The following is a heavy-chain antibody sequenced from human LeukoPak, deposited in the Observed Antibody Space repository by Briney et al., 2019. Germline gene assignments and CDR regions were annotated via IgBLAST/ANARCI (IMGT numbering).Heavy chain of an antibody. Sequence: SVKVSCKASGGTFSSYAISWVRQAPGQGLEWMGGIIPIFGAANYAQKFQGRVTITADESTSTAYVELSSLRSEDTAVYYCAHTGYSSGWYYFDYWGQGTLVTVSS. V-gene: IGHV1-69*13. J-gene: IGHJ4*02. CDR1: GGTFSSYA. D-gene: IGHD6-19*01. CDR2: IIPIFGAA. CDR3: AHTGYSSGWYYFDY.